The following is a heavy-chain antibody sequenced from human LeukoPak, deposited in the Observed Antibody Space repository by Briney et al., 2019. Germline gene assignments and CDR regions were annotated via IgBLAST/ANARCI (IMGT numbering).Heavy chain of an antibody. CDR2: INPNSGGT. CDR1: GYTFTGYY. V-gene: IGHV1-2*02. CDR3: SWELPGYNWFDP. J-gene: IGHJ5*02. D-gene: IGHD2-15*01. Sequence: GASVKVSCKASGYTFTGYYMHWVRQAPGQGLEWMGWINPNSGGTNYAQKLQGRVTMTRDTSISTAYMELSRLRSDDTAVYYCSWELPGYNWFDPWGQGTLVTVSS.